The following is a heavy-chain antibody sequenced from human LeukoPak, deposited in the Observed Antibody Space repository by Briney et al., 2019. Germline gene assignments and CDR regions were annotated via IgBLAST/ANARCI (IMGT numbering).Heavy chain of an antibody. D-gene: IGHD5-24*01. V-gene: IGHV3-23*01. CDR2: ISGSGGST. J-gene: IGHJ1*01. Sequence: GGSLRLSCAASGFTFSSYAMSWVRQAPGKGLEWVSAISGSGGSTYYADSVKGRFTISRDNSKNTLYPQMNRLRAEDTAVYYCAKDRALEMYFQHWGQGTLVTVSS. CDR3: AKDRALEMYFQH. CDR1: GFTFSSYA.